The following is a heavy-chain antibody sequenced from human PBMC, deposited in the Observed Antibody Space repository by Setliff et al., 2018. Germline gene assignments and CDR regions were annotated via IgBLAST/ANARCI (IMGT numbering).Heavy chain of an antibody. CDR1: GGSISSYY. V-gene: IGHV4-59*08. Sequence: SSETLSLTCNVSGGSISSYYWIWIRQSPGKGLEWIGYIFYSGSARYNPSLESRVTMSVDTSKNQISLKLTSVTAADTAVYYCARQDRFYDRSVFVEYFQHWGQGALVTVS. J-gene: IGHJ1*01. D-gene: IGHD3-22*01. CDR3: ARQDRFYDRSVFVEYFQH. CDR2: IFYSGSA.